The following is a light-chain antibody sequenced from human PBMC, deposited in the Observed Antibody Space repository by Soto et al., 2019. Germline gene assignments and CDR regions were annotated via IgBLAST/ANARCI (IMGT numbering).Light chain of an antibody. CDR2: GAS. Sequence: EIVMTQSPATLSVSPGERATLSCRASQSVSSNLAWYRQKPGQAPRLLIYGASTRATGIPARFSGSGSGTEFTFTISSLQSEDFAVYYCQQYNNWPLTFGQGTRLEIK. CDR3: QQYNNWPLT. V-gene: IGKV3D-15*01. CDR1: QSVSSN. J-gene: IGKJ5*01.